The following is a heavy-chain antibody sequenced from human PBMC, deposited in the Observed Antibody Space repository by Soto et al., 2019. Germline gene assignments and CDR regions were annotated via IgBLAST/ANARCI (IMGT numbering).Heavy chain of an antibody. CDR3: ARGRASGSYYLLDY. Sequence: ASVKVSCKASGDTLTTYDINWVRQATGHGLEWMGWINPNSGNIGYAQRFQGRVTMTRDAAIRTAYMEVSNLRSDDTAVYYCARGRASGSYYLLDYWGQGTLVTAPQ. D-gene: IGHD3-10*01. CDR1: GDTLTTYD. V-gene: IGHV1-8*01. J-gene: IGHJ4*02. CDR2: INPNSGNI.